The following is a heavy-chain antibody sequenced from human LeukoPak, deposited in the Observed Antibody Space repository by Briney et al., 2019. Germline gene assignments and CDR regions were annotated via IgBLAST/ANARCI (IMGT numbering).Heavy chain of an antibody. CDR1: GGTFNSHS. D-gene: IGHD5-18*01. CDR3: ARNPSGDVDTTMIMYYHYGMDV. V-gene: IGHV1-69*02. Sequence: ASVRVSCKASGGTFNSHSISWVRQAPEQGREXXXXXXXXXXXXXYAQKFQGRVTITADKSTSTAYMEVSSLTSEDTAVYYCARNPSGDVDTTMIMYYHYGMDVWGQGTTVTVSS. CDR2: XXXXXXXX. J-gene: IGHJ6*02.